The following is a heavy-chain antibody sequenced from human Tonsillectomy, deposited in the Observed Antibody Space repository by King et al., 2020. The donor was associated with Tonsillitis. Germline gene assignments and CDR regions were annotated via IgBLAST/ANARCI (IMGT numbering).Heavy chain of an antibody. J-gene: IGHJ5*02. V-gene: IGHV1-69*01. Sequence: QLVQSGAEVKKPGSSVKVSCKASGGTFSSYAISWVRQAPRQGLEWMGGIIPIFGTPHYAQQFQGRVTITADDSTSTAYMVLSSLSSEDTAVYYCARDSGYSYGCVGGWFDTWGQGTLVTVSS. CDR3: ARDSGYSYGCVGGWFDT. D-gene: IGHD5-18*01. CDR2: IIPIFGTP. CDR1: GGTFSSYA.